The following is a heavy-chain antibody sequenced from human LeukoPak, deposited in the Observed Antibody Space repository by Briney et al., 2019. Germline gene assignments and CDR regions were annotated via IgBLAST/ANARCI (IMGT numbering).Heavy chain of an antibody. V-gene: IGHV4-30-2*01. D-gene: IGHD6-6*01. CDR3: ARGGDYSSSSDLLYYFDY. CDR1: GGSISSVGYS. Sequence: SQTLSLTCAVSGGSISSVGYSWSWIRQPPGKGLEWIGYIYHSGSTYYNPSLKSRVTISVDSSKNQFSLKLSSVTAADTAVYYCARGGDYSSSSDLLYYFDYWGQGTLVTVSS. J-gene: IGHJ4*02. CDR2: IYHSGST.